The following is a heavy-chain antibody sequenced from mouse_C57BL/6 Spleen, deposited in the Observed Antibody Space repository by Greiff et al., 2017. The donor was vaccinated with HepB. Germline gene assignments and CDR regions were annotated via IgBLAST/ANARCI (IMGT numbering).Heavy chain of an antibody. V-gene: IGHV1-80*01. D-gene: IGHD2-2*01. J-gene: IGHJ2*01. CDR2: IYPGDGDT. CDR3: ARSPYYGYDFDY. Sequence: VQLQESGAELVKPGASVKISCKASGYAFSSYWMNWVKQRPGKGLEWIGQIYPGDGDTNYNGKFKGKATLTADKSSSTAYMQLSSLTSEDSAVYFCARSPYYGYDFDYWGQGTTLTVSS. CDR1: GYAFSSYW.